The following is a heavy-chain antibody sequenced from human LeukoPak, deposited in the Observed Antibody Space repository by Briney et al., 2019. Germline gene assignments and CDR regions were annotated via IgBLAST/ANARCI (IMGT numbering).Heavy chain of an antibody. J-gene: IGHJ4*02. CDR1: GFTFSTYW. CDR2: SNSDGSST. V-gene: IGHV3-74*01. D-gene: IGHD1-14*01. CDR3: ARGPRGTYYFDY. Sequence: GGSLRLSCAASGFTFSTYWMHWVRQGPGRGLVWVSRSNSDGSSTNYADSVKGRFTVSRDNAKNTLYLQMNSLRAEDTAVYYCARGPRGTYYFDYWGQGTLVTVSS.